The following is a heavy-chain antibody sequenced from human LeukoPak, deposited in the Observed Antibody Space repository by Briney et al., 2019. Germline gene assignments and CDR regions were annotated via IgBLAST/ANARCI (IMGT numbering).Heavy chain of an antibody. D-gene: IGHD2/OR15-2a*01. Sequence: ASVKVSCKASGYTFNDYYIHWVRQAPGQGLEWMGWINPNTGGTNYGQKFQGRVTMTRDTSISTAYMELSRLRSDDTALYYCARDWGASTLVEYWGQGTLVTVPS. CDR1: GYTFNDYY. CDR2: INPNTGGT. J-gene: IGHJ4*02. V-gene: IGHV1-2*02. CDR3: ARDWGASTLVEY.